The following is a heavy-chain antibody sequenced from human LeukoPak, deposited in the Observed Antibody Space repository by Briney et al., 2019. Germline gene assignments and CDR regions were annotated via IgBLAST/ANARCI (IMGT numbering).Heavy chain of an antibody. CDR2: ISSSGSTI. J-gene: IGHJ3*02. CDR3: ARAGPYDSSGSAFDI. Sequence: GGSLRLSCAASGFTFSNYAMSWVRQAPGKGLEWVSYISSSGSTIYYADSVKGRFTISRDNAKNSLYLQMNSLRAEDTAVYYCARAGPYDSSGSAFDIWGQGTMVTVSS. V-gene: IGHV3-48*03. CDR1: GFTFSNYA. D-gene: IGHD3-22*01.